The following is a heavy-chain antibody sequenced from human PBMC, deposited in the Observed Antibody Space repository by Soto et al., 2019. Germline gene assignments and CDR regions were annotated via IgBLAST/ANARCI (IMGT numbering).Heavy chain of an antibody. V-gene: IGHV3-23*01. D-gene: IGHD3-22*01. CDR2: ISGSGGST. Sequence: GGSLRLSCAASGFTFSGYAMSWVRQAPGKGLEWVSTISGSGGSTYYADSVKGRFTISRDNSKDTLYLQMNSLRAEDTAVYYCAKDYYYDSSGYYYPDVSFDYWGQGTLVTVSS. CDR1: GFTFSGYA. J-gene: IGHJ4*02. CDR3: AKDYYYDSSGYYYPDVSFDY.